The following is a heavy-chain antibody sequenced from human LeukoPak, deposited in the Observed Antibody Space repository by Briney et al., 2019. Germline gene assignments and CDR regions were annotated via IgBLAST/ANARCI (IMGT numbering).Heavy chain of an antibody. J-gene: IGHJ4*01. Sequence: GGSLRLSCAVSGFTFTDYWMNWVHQAPGKGLEWVASIRQDGGEKSYVDSVKGRFTISRDNTKNSLYLQMSSLWAEDTAVYYCARDGTAPGLYFDLWGRGTLVTVSS. D-gene: IGHD6-13*01. CDR3: ARDGTAPGLYFDL. V-gene: IGHV3-7*01. CDR2: IRQDGGEK. CDR1: GFTFTDYW.